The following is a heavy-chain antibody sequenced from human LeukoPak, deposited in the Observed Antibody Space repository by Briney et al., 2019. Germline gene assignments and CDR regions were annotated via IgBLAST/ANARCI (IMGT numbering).Heavy chain of an antibody. CDR1: AFTFSSYA. Sequence: GGSLRLSCATSAFTFSSYAMSWVRQAPGKGLEWVSTITSTSTYIAYADSVKGRFTISRDNADNSVYLQMNSLRADDTAVYYCAKERPHGMDVWGQGTSVTVSS. J-gene: IGHJ6*02. CDR2: ITSTSTYI. V-gene: IGHV3-21*01. D-gene: IGHD6-6*01. CDR3: AKERPHGMDV.